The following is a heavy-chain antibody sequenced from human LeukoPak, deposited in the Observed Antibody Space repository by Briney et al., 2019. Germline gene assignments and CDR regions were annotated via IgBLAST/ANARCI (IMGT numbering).Heavy chain of an antibody. D-gene: IGHD6-19*01. CDR3: ASSGTTDAFDI. Sequence: ASVKVSCKASGYTFTSYYMHWVRQAPGQGLEWMGIINPSGGSTSYAQKFQGRVTMTRDTSTSTVYMELSSLRSEDSAVYYCASSGTTDAFDIWGQGTMVTVSS. CDR2: INPSGGST. J-gene: IGHJ3*02. V-gene: IGHV1-46*01. CDR1: GYTFTSYY.